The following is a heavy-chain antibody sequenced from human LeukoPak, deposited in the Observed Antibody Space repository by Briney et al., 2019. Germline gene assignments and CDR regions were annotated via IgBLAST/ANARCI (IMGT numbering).Heavy chain of an antibody. CDR3: AREGY. V-gene: IGHV4-38-2*02. Sequence: PSETLSLTCTVSGYSISSGYYWGWIRQPPGKGLEWIGEIYHSGSTNYNPSLKSRVTISVDKSKNQFSLKLSSVTAADTAVYYCAREGYWGQGTLVTVSS. J-gene: IGHJ4*02. CDR2: IYHSGST. CDR1: GYSISSGYY.